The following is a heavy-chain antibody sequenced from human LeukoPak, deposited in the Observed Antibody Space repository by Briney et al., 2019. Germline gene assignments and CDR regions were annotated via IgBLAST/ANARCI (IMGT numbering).Heavy chain of an antibody. J-gene: IGHJ4*02. D-gene: IGHD3-10*01. CDR1: GYTLTSYG. CDR2: ISTQSGNT. V-gene: IGHV1-18*01. Sequence: ASVKVSCKASGYTLTSYGINWMRQAPGQGLEWMGWISTQSGNTNYAQKVQGRLTLTTDRSTNTAYMELRSLRSDDTAVYYCARGAFGDKWGQGTMVTVSS. CDR3: ARGAFGDK.